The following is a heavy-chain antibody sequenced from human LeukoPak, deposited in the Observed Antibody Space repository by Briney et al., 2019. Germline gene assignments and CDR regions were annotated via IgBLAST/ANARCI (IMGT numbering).Heavy chain of an antibody. Sequence: GGSPRLSCAASGFTFSSYAMSWVRQAPGKGLEWVSAISGSGGSTYYADSVKGRFTISRDNSKNTLYLQMNSLGAEDTAVYYCAKGIAVAGTWARNYWGQGTLVTVSS. D-gene: IGHD6-19*01. CDR1: GFTFSSYA. V-gene: IGHV3-23*01. CDR2: ISGSGGST. CDR3: AKGIAVAGTWARNY. J-gene: IGHJ4*02.